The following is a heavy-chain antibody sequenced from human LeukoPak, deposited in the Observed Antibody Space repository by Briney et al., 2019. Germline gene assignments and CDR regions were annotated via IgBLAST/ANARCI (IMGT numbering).Heavy chain of an antibody. V-gene: IGHV3-11*01. CDR1: GFSFSDYY. CDR2: ISTISTIT. Sequence: TTGGSLRLSCAASGFSFSDYYMSWLRQAPGKGLEWISYISTISTITYNADSVKGRFTVSRDNAKNSLYLQMDSLRAEDTAVYYCARGSDGRGYPVFQYWGQGALVTVSS. D-gene: IGHD3-22*01. CDR3: ARGSDGRGYPVFQY. J-gene: IGHJ1*01.